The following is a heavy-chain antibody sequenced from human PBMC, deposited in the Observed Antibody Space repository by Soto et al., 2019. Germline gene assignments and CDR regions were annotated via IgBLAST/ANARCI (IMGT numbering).Heavy chain of an antibody. CDR3: AKDVLDYYDSSGYGFDY. D-gene: IGHD3-22*01. CDR2: ISYDGSNK. V-gene: IGHV3-30*18. J-gene: IGHJ4*02. CDR1: GFTFSSYG. Sequence: QVQLVESGGGVVQPGRSLRLSCAASGFTFSSYGMHWVRQAPGKGLEWVAVISYDGSNKYYADSVKGRFTISRDNSKNTLYLQMNSLRAEDTAVYYCAKDVLDYYDSSGYGFDYWGQGTLVTVSS.